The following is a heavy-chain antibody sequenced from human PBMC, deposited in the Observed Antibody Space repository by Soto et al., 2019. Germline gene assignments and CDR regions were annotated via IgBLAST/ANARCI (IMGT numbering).Heavy chain of an antibody. J-gene: IGHJ6*02. CDR3: ARDPGGCSGGSCYYYYGIDV. V-gene: IGHV3-21*01. D-gene: IGHD2-15*01. Sequence: GGSLRLSCAASGFTFSSYSMNWVRQAPGKGLEWVSSISSSSSYIYYADSVKGRFTISRDNAKNSLYLQMNSLRAEDTAVYYCARDPGGCSGGSCYYYYGIDVWGQGTTVSV. CDR1: GFTFSSYS. CDR2: ISSSSSYI.